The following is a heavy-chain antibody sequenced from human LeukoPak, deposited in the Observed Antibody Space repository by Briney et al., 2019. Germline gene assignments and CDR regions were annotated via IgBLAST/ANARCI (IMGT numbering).Heavy chain of an antibody. CDR1: GGSISNYY. CDR3: ARVGGTNYYYYGMDV. CDR2: IYYSGST. Sequence: SETLSLTCTVSGGSISNYYWSWIRQPPGKGLEWIGYIYYSGSTNYNPSLKSRVTISVDTSKNQFSLKLSSVTAADTAVYYCARVGGTNYYYYGMDVWSQGTTVTVSS. J-gene: IGHJ6*02. V-gene: IGHV4-59*01. D-gene: IGHD1-26*01.